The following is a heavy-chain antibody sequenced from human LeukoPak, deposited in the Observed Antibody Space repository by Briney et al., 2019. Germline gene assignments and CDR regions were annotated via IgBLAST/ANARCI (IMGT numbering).Heavy chain of an antibody. CDR3: ASDSGSYPYYFDY. V-gene: IGHV4-59*01. J-gene: IGHJ4*02. D-gene: IGHD1-26*01. Sequence: SSETLSLTCTVSGVSISSYYWSWIRQPPGKGLEWIGHIYCSGSTNYNPSHKSRVTITGDTSKNQFSLKLISVTAADTAVYYCASDSGSYPYYFDYWGQGTLVTVSS. CDR2: IYCSGST. CDR1: GVSISSYY.